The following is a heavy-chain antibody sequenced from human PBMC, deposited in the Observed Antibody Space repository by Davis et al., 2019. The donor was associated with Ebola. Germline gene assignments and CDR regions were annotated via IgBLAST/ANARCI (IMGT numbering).Heavy chain of an antibody. Sequence: ASVKVPCKVSGNTFTDYNIHWMRQAPGQGLEWLGRVILKSGATNYAQKFQGRVTMTRDTSISTVYMELSSLRYDDTADYYCARGHNYAHEYWGQGTLVTVSS. D-gene: IGHD4-11*01. CDR2: VILKSGAT. J-gene: IGHJ4*02. CDR3: ARGHNYAHEY. V-gene: IGHV1-2*06. CDR1: GNTFTDYN.